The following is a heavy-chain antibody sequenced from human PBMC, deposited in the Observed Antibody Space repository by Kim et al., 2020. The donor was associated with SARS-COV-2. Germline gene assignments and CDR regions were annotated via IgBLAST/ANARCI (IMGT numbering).Heavy chain of an antibody. CDR3: ARVGAIAVAAQADAFDI. CDR2: IWYDGSNK. Sequence: GGSLRLSCAASGFTFSSYGMHWVRQAPGKGLEWVAVIWYDGSNKYYADSVKGRFTISRDNSKNTLYLQMNSLRAEDTAVYYCARVGAIAVAAQADAFDIWGQGTMVTVSS. CDR1: GFTFSSYG. J-gene: IGHJ3*02. D-gene: IGHD6-19*01. V-gene: IGHV3-33*01.